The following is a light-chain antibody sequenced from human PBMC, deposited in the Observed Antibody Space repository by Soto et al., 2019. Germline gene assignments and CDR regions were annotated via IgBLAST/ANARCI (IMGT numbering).Light chain of an antibody. Sequence: QSALTQPPSASGSPGQSVTISCTGTSSDIGAYNYVSWFQQHPGKAPKLMIYEVSKRPSGVPDRFSGSKSGNTASLTVSGLQAEDEADYYCSSYAGINTYYVFGTGTKPTVL. CDR3: SSYAGINTYYV. J-gene: IGLJ1*01. CDR2: EVS. CDR1: SSDIGAYNY. V-gene: IGLV2-8*01.